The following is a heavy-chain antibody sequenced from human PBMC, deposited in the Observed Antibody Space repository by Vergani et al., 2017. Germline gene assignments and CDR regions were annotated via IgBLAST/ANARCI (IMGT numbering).Heavy chain of an antibody. D-gene: IGHD2-2*01. CDR3: ARDRKYQLRQYYCYYGMDV. V-gene: IGHV4-31*03. Sequence: QVQLQESGPGLVKPSQTLSLTCTVSGGSISSGGYYWSWIRQHPGKGLEWIGYIYYSGSTYYNPSLKSRVTISVDTSKNQFSLKLRSVTAADTAVYYCARDRKYQLRQYYCYYGMDVWGQGTTVTVSS. J-gene: IGHJ6*02. CDR1: GGSISSGGYY. CDR2: IYYSGST.